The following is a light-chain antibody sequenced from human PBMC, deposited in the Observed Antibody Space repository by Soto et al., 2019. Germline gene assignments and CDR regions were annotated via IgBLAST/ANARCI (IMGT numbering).Light chain of an antibody. Sequence: QSALTQPASVSGSPGQSITISCTGTSSDVGGYNFVSWYQQHPGKAPKLMIYAVSNRPSGVSNRFSGSKSGNTASLTISGLQAEEEADYYCSSYTSSSTLLVGGGTKLTVL. J-gene: IGLJ2*01. CDR3: SSYTSSSTLL. V-gene: IGLV2-14*01. CDR1: SSDVGGYNF. CDR2: AVS.